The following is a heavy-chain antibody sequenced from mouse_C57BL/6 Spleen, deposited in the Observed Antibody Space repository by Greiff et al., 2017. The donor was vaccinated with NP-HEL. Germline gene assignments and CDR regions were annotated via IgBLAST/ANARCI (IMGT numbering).Heavy chain of an antibody. J-gene: IGHJ3*01. D-gene: IGHD2-4*01. CDR3: ARSRDYDEGGFAY. CDR1: GYSFTGYF. V-gene: IGHV1-20*01. Sequence: VQLQQSGPELVKPGDSVKISCKASGYSFTGYFMNWVMQSHGKSLEWIGRINPYNGDTFYNQKFKGKATLTVDKSASTAHMELRSRTSEDSAVYYCARSRDYDEGGFAYWGQGTLVTVSA. CDR2: INPYNGDT.